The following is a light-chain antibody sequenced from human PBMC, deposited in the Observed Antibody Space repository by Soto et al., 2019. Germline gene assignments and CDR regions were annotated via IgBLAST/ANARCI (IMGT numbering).Light chain of an antibody. J-gene: IGKJ5*01. V-gene: IGKV3-20*01. CDR3: QQYGASPPIT. CDR1: QSVSSNY. CDR2: GAS. Sequence: EIVLTQSPGTLSLSPGERATLSCRASQSVSSNYLAWYQQKPVQAPRLLIFGASSRATGIPDRFSGSGSGTDFTLTISGLEPEDFAVYYCQQYGASPPITFGQGTRLEIK.